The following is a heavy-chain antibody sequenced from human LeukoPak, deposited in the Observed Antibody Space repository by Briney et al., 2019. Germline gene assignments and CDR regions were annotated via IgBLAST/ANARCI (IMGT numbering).Heavy chain of an antibody. V-gene: IGHV4-59*08. J-gene: IGHJ6*03. CDR3: ASSPPQRYYYYMDV. Sequence: PSETLSLTCTVSGGSISSYYWSWIRQPPGKGLEWIGYIYYSGSTNYNPSLKSRVTISVDTSKNQFSLKLSSVTAADTAVHYCASSPPQRYYYYMDVWGKGTTVTVSS. CDR1: GGSISSYY. CDR2: IYYSGST. D-gene: IGHD1-1*01.